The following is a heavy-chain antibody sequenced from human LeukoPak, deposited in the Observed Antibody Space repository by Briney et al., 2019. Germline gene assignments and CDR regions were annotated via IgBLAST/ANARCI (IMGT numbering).Heavy chain of an antibody. J-gene: IGHJ4*02. CDR2: ISFSSSDI. Sequence: PGGSLRLSCAASGFPFSTYNMNWVRQAPGKGLEWVSSISFSSSDIYYADSVKGRFTISRDNAKNMVYLQMNSLRVEDTAVYYCVRDQGRYFFDYWGQGTLVTVSS. D-gene: IGHD1-14*01. CDR1: GFPFSTYN. CDR3: VRDQGRYFFDY. V-gene: IGHV3-21*06.